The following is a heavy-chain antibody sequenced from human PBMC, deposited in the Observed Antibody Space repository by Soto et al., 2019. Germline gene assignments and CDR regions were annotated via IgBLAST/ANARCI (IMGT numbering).Heavy chain of an antibody. V-gene: IGHV3-48*02. CDR1: GFTFSSYS. D-gene: IGHD6-6*01. CDR3: ARPEYSSSSYGMDV. CDR2: ISSSSSTI. J-gene: IGHJ6*02. Sequence: EVQLVESGGGLVQPGGSLRLSCAASGFTFSSYSRNWVRQAPGKGLEGVSYISSSSSTIYYADSVKGRFTISRDNAKNSLYLQMNSLRDEDTAVYYCARPEYSSSSYGMDVWGQGTTVTVSS.